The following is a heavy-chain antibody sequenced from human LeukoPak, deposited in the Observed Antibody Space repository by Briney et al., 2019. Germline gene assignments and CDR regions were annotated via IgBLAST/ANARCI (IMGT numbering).Heavy chain of an antibody. CDR2: ISAYNGHT. V-gene: IGHV1-18*04. CDR3: ARDGYYYGSGNYSYFDY. D-gene: IGHD3-10*01. J-gene: IGHJ4*02. CDR1: GYTFMNYG. Sequence: GASVKVSCKPSGYTFMNYGISWVRQAPGQGLEWMGWISAYNGHTNYAQKFQGRVTMTTDTSTSTAYMEVRSLRSDDTAVYFCARDGYYYGSGNYSYFDYWGQGTLVTVSS.